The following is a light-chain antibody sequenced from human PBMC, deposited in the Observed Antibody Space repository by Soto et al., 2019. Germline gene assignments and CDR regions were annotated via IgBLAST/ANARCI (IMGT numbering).Light chain of an antibody. CDR2: GAS. J-gene: IGKJ5*01. CDR3: QQYNNWPPLS. Sequence: EIVMTQSPATLSVSPGERATLSCRASQSVSSNLAWYQQKPGQAPRLLIYGASTRATGIPARFSGSASGTEFTLTISSLQSEDFAVYYCQQYNNWPPLSVGRGTGLEIK. V-gene: IGKV3-15*01. CDR1: QSVSSN.